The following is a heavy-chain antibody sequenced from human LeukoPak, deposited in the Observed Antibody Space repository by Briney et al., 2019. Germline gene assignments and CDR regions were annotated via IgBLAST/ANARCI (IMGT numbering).Heavy chain of an antibody. V-gene: IGHV3-30*02. J-gene: IGHJ6*03. Sequence: PGGTLRLSCAASGFTFSSYGIHWVRQAPGKGLEWVRFIRYDGSNKYYADSVTGRFTISKHNSKNTVYLLMNSLRTDDTAVYYCAKDGSTSPFYYYSYYLHVWGTGTTVTVSS. CDR2: IRYDGSNK. CDR3: AKDGSTSPFYYYSYYLHV. CDR1: GFTFSSYG. D-gene: IGHD6-6*01.